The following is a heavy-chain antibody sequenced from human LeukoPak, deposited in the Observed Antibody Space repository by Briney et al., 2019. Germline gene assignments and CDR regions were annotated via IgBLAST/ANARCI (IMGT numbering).Heavy chain of an antibody. V-gene: IGHV1-18*01. J-gene: IGHJ4*02. CDR1: GYTFTSYG. D-gene: IGHD6-19*01. CDR3: ARDYSSGWPNFDS. Sequence: ASVTVSCKASGYTFTSYGISWVRQAPGQGLEWMGWISTYNGNTNYAQKLQGRVTMTTDTSTSTAYMELRSLRSDDTAVYYCARDYSSGWPNFDSWGQGTLVTVSS. CDR2: ISTYNGNT.